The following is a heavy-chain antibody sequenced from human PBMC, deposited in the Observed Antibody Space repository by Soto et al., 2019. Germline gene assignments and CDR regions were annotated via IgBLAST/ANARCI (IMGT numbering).Heavy chain of an antibody. CDR1: GYTFTSYA. J-gene: IGHJ4*02. CDR2: INAGNGNT. V-gene: IGHV1-3*01. Sequence: GKVSCKASGYTFTSYAMHWVRQAPGQRLEWMGWINAGNGNTKYSQRFQGRVTITRDTSASTAYMELSSLRSEDTAVYYCARGIPLAADYWGQGSVVTVYS. CDR3: ARGIPLAADY.